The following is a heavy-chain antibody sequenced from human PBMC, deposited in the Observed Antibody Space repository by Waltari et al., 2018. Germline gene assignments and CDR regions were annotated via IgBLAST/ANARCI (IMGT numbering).Heavy chain of an antibody. J-gene: IGHJ4*02. Sequence: QVQLQESGPGLVKPSETLSLTCTVSGGSISSHYWSWIRQPPGKGLEWIGYIYYSGSTNYNPSLKSRVTISVDTSKNQFSLKLSSVTAADTAVYYCARVEAAAGIHFDYWGQGTLVTVSS. V-gene: IGHV4-59*11. CDR3: ARVEAAAGIHFDY. D-gene: IGHD6-13*01. CDR1: GGSISSHY. CDR2: IYYSGST.